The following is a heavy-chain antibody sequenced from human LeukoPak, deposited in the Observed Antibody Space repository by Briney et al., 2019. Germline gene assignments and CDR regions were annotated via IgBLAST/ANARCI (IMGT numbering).Heavy chain of an antibody. V-gene: IGHV3-74*01. D-gene: IGHD3-10*01. CDR3: ARGVGILWFGESAEFDY. CDR1: GFTFSSYW. CDR2: INSDGSST. Sequence: PGGSLRLSCAASGFTFSSYWMHWVRQASGKGLVWVSRINSDGSSTSYADSVKGRFTISRDNAKNTLYLQMNSLRAEDTAVYYCARGVGILWFGESAEFDYWGQGTLVTVSS. J-gene: IGHJ4*02.